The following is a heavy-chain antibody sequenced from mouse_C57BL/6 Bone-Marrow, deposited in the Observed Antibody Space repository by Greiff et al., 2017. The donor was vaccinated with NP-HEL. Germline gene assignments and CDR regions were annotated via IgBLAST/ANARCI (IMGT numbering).Heavy chain of an antibody. J-gene: IGHJ2*01. CDR3: ARRRGYFDY. CDR1: GYTFTSYG. CDR2: IYPRSGNT. Sequence: LQESGAELARPGASVKLSCKASGYTFTSYGISWVKQRTGQGLEWIGEIYPRSGNTYYNEKFKGKASLTADKSSSTAYMELRSLTSEDSAVYFCARRRGYFDYWGQGTTLTVSS. V-gene: IGHV1-81*01.